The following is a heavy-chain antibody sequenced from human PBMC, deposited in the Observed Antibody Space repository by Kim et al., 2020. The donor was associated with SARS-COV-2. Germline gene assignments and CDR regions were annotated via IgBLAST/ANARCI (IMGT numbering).Heavy chain of an antibody. CDR1: GYNSPGFR. V-gene: IGHV1-2*02. D-gene: IGHD3-16*01. CDR2: IDPNTGDA. Sequence: ASVKVSCKTSGYNSPGFRIHWVRQAPGQGLEWMGWIDPNTGDAKSAQKFQGRVTMTRDMTIGSTYMELSSLRSDDTAIYYCTRVVYDRSADFEYWGQGSLVTVSS. J-gene: IGHJ4*02. CDR3: TRVVYDRSADFEY.